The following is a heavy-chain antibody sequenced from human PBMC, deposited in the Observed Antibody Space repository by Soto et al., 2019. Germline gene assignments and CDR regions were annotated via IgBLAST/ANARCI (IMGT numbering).Heavy chain of an antibody. V-gene: IGHV4-39*07. CDR3: SFASAGRDDFDY. CDR2: VYYTGDS. D-gene: IGHD6-13*01. CDR1: GGSISTSTYY. J-gene: IGHJ4*02. Sequence: SETLSLTCTVSGGSISTSTYYWGWIRQSPGKGLEWIGSVYYTGDSYYNPSLRSRVTISIDTSKNQFSLKVSSVTAADTAVYFCSFASAGRDDFDYWGQETQVTVSS.